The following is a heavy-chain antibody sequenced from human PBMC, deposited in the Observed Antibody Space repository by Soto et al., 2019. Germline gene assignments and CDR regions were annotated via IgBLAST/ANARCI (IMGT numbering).Heavy chain of an antibody. CDR1: GGSISSSSYY. Sequence: SETLSLTCTVSGGSISSSSYYWGWIRQPPGKGLEWIGSIYYSGSTYYNPSLKSRVTISVDTSKNQFSLKLSSVTAADTAVYYCARQADYGDYEERKSYYYYGMDVWGQGTTVTVSS. CDR3: ARQADYGDYEERKSYYYYGMDV. V-gene: IGHV4-39*01. D-gene: IGHD4-17*01. CDR2: IYYSGST. J-gene: IGHJ6*02.